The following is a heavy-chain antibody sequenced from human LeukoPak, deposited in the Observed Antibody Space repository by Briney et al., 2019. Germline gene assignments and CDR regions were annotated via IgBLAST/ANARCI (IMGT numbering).Heavy chain of an antibody. CDR1: GFTFSSYA. V-gene: IGHV3-23*01. CDR3: AKDIFGMATIS. J-gene: IGHJ4*02. CDR2: LSGSGDRA. D-gene: IGHD5-24*01. Sequence: GGSLRLSCEASGFTFSSYAMIWVRQAPGKGLEWVSALSGSGDRAYYADSVKGRFTISRDNSKNTLYLQMNSLRAEDTAVYYCAKDIFGMATISWGQGTLVTVSS.